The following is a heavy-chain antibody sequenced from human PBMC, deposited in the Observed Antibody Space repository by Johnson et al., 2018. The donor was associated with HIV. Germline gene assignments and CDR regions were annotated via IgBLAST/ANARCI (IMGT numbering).Heavy chain of an antibody. CDR2: ISGSGSTI. Sequence: QVQLVESGGGLVKPGGSLRLSCAASGFTFSDYYMSWIRQAPGKGLEWVSYISGSGSTIYYADSVKGRFTISRDNAKNSLYLQMNRLRAEDTAVYYCARGVEMAAIRDVGDAFDIWCQGTMVTVSS. CDR3: ARGVEMAAIRDVGDAFDI. D-gene: IGHD5-24*01. CDR1: GFTFSDYY. V-gene: IGHV3-11*04. J-gene: IGHJ3*02.